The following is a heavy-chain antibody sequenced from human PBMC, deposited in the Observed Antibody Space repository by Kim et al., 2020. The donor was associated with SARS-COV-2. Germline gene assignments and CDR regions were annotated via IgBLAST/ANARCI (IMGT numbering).Heavy chain of an antibody. CDR3: AIRVGYDYFDY. CDR2: ITGGGDTT. D-gene: IGHD5-12*01. CDR1: GFTFSGYA. V-gene: IGHV3-23*01. J-gene: IGHJ4*02. Sequence: GGSLRLSCAASGFTFSGYAMTWVRQAPGMGLEWVSAITGGGDTTFYADSVKGRFTISRDNSKSTLFLQMNSLRAEDTALYYCAIRVGYDYFDYWGQGTLVTVSS.